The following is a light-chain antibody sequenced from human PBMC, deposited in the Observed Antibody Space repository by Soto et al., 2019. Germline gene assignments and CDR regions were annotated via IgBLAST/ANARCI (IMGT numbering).Light chain of an antibody. V-gene: IGLV2-14*01. CDR2: EVG. J-gene: IGLJ1*01. CDR3: SSYTTTNTLYV. CDR1: TSDVGGYDY. Sequence: QSVLTQPASVSGSPGQSITISCTGTTSDVGGYDYVSWYQQHPGQAPKLLIYEVGNRPSGVSHRFSGSKSGSTASLTISGLQAEDEADYYCSSYTTTNTLYVFGTGTKVTVL.